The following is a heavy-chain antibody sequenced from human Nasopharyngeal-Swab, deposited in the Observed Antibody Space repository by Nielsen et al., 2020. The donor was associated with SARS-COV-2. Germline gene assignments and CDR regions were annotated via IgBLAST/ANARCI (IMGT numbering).Heavy chain of an antibody. V-gene: IGHV4-59*08. J-gene: IGHJ4*02. Sequence: SETLSLTCTVSGGSINTYYWSWIRQPPGKGLEWIGYITYSGSTTYNPSLKSRVTISIDTSKNQFSLNLNSVTAADTAVYYCAKNGVGWSFDYWGQGTLVTVRS. CDR3: AKNGVGWSFDY. CDR1: GGSINTYY. CDR2: ITYSGST. D-gene: IGHD6-19*01.